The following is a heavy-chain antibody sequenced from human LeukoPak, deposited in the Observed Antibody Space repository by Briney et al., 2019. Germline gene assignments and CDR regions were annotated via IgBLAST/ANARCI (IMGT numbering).Heavy chain of an antibody. V-gene: IGHV3-23*01. D-gene: IGHD6-25*01. CDR2: ISGSGGST. J-gene: IGHJ4*02. CDR1: GFTFSSYA. CDR3: AKMPRQQRLHIFDY. Sequence: GGSLRLSCAASGFTFSSYAMSWVRQAPGKGLEWASAISGSGGSTYYADSVKGRFTISRDNSKNTLYLQMNSLRAEDTAVYYCAKMPRQQRLHIFDYWGQGTLVTVSS.